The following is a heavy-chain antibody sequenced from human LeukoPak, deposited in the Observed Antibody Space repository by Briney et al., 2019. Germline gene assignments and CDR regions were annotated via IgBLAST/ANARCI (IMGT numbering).Heavy chain of an antibody. CDR2: INPSGGST. CDR3: ARGVPGYCSGGSCYPMYP. Sequence: ASVTVSFKASGYTFTSYYMHWVRQAPGQGLEWMGIINPSGGSTSYAQKFQGRVTMTRDTSTSTVYMELSSLRSEDTAVYYCARGVPGYCSGGSCYPMYPWGQGTLVTVSS. J-gene: IGHJ5*02. V-gene: IGHV1-46*01. D-gene: IGHD2-15*01. CDR1: GYTFTSYY.